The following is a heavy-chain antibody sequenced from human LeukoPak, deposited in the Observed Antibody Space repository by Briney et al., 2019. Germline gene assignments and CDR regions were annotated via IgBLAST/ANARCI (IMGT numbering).Heavy chain of an antibody. CDR1: GGSISSSSYY. D-gene: IGHD3-3*01. J-gene: IGHJ4*02. Sequence: SETLSLTCTVSGGSISSSSYYWGWVRQPPGKGLEWIGSIYYSGSTYYNPSLKSRVTISVDTSKNQFSLKLSSVTAADTAVYYCARLEVYYDFWSGYPYYFDYWGQGTLVTVSS. CDR3: ARLEVYYDFWSGYPYYFDY. CDR2: IYYSGST. V-gene: IGHV4-39*01.